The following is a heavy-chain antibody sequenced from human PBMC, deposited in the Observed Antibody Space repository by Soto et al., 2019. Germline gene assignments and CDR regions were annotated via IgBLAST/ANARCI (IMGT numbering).Heavy chain of an antibody. CDR1: GFTVSSNY. CDR2: IYSGGTT. Sequence: EVQLVESGGGLVQPGGSLRLSCAASGFTVSSNYMTWVRQAPGKGLEWVSNIYSGGTTSYADSVKGRFTISRDNSKNTLCIQMNSLRDDDTAVYYCASGASGNYRWGQGTLVTVSS. V-gene: IGHV3-66*01. D-gene: IGHD3-10*01. J-gene: IGHJ4*02. CDR3: ASGASGNYR.